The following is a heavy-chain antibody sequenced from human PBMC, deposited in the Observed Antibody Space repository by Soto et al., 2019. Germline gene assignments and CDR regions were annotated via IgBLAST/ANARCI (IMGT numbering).Heavy chain of an antibody. CDR1: GDSVSSNSAA. Sequence: SPTLSLTCAISGDSVSSNSAAWNWIRQSPSRGLEWLGRTYYRSKWYNDYAVSVKSRITINPDTSKNQFSLQLNSVTPEDTVVYYCARYGYSYGLSWFDPWGQGTLVTVSS. CDR2: TYYRSKWYN. CDR3: ARYGYSYGLSWFDP. V-gene: IGHV6-1*01. J-gene: IGHJ5*02. D-gene: IGHD5-18*01.